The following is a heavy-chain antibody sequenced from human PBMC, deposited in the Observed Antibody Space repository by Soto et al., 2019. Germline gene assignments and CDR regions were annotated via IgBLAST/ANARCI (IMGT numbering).Heavy chain of an antibody. V-gene: IGHV3-21*01. Sequence: GGSLRLSCAASGFTFSTYSMNWVRQAPGKGLEWVSSLSSSSSYIYYADSVKGRFTISRDNAENSLYLQMNSLRAEDTAVYYCARDYYHSSGTQIMDVWGQGTTVTVSS. CDR3: ARDYYHSSGTQIMDV. J-gene: IGHJ6*02. CDR2: LSSSSSYI. D-gene: IGHD3-22*01. CDR1: GFTFSTYS.